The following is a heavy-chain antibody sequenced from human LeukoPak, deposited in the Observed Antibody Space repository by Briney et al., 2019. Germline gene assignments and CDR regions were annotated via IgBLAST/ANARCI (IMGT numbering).Heavy chain of an antibody. J-gene: IGHJ5*02. Sequence: ASVKVSCKASGYTFTSYYMHWVRQAPGQRLEWMGWINAGNGNTKYSQKFQGRVTITRDTSASTAYMELSSLRSEDTAVYYCAREFGELLMSDNWFDPWGQGTLVTVSS. D-gene: IGHD3-10*01. CDR2: INAGNGNT. CDR1: GYTFTSYY. CDR3: AREFGELLMSDNWFDP. V-gene: IGHV1-3*01.